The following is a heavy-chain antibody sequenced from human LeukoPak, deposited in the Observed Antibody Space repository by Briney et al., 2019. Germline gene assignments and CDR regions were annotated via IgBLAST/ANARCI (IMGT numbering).Heavy chain of an antibody. V-gene: IGHV3-74*01. CDR1: GFTFSTYW. Sequence: GGSLRLSCAASGFTFSTYWMHWVRRAPGKGLVWVSRISTDGSVTSYADSVKGRFTISRDNAKNTMYLQMNSLRAGDTAVYYCARIGGSGSYSGHYFDHWGQGTTVTVSS. D-gene: IGHD3-10*01. CDR3: ARIGGSGSYSGHYFDH. CDR2: ISTDGSVT. J-gene: IGHJ4*03.